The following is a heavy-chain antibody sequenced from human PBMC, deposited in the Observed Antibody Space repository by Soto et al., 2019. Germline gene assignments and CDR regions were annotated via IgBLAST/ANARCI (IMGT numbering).Heavy chain of an antibody. CDR3: ARVVAGTIGY. J-gene: IGHJ4*02. V-gene: IGHV3-53*04. Sequence: GGSLRLCCAASGFTVSSNYMSGVRQAPGKGLEWVSVIYSGGSTYYADSVKGRFTISRHNSKNTLYLQMNSLRAEDTAVYYCARVVAGTIGYWGQGTLVTVSS. D-gene: IGHD6-19*01. CDR2: IYSGGST. CDR1: GFTVSSNY.